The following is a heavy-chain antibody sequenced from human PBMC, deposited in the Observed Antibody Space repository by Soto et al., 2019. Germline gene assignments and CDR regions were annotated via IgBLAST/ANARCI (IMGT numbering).Heavy chain of an antibody. CDR1: GGSISNYY. J-gene: IGHJ6*02. Sequence: PSETLSLTCTVSGGSISNYYWTWIRQPPGKGLEWIGYIYYSGSTNYNPSLKSRVTISVDTSKNQFSLTVTSVTAADTAVYYCARLVYYYYGMDVWGQGTTVTVSS. CDR3: ARLVYYYYGMDV. V-gene: IGHV4-59*08. CDR2: IYYSGST.